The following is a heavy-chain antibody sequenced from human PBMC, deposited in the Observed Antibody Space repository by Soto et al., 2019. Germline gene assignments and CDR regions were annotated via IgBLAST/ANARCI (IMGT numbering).Heavy chain of an antibody. V-gene: IGHV1-18*01. CDR2: ISAYSGKT. J-gene: IGHJ3*02. Sequence: ASVKVSCKASGGTFSSYAISWVRQAPGQGLEWMGWISAYSGKTNSAQKFQGRVTMTTETSTSTAYMELRSLTSDDTAVYYCARDNYDILTGYYMNAFDIWGQGTMVTVSS. CDR3: ARDNYDILTGYYMNAFDI. D-gene: IGHD3-9*01. CDR1: GGTFSSYA.